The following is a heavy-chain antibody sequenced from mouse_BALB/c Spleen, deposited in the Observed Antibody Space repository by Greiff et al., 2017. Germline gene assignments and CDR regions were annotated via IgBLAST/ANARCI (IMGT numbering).Heavy chain of an antibody. CDR3: ARGVPAWFAY. J-gene: IGHJ3*01. CDR2: IYPGSGNT. V-gene: IGHV1-77*01. CDR1: GYTFTDYY. Sequence: QVQLQQSGAELARPGASVKLSCKASGYTFTDYYINWVKQRTGQGLEWIGEIYPGSGNTYYNEKFKGKATLTADKSSSTAYMQSSSLTSEDSAVYFCARGVPAWFAYWGQGTLVTVSA.